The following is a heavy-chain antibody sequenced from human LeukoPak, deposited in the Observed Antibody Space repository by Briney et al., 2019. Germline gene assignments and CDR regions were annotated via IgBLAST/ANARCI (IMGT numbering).Heavy chain of an antibody. J-gene: IGHJ4*02. CDR1: GGSFSGYY. V-gene: IGHV4-59*01. Sequence: SETLSLTCAVYGGSFSGYYWSWIRQPPGKGLEWIGYIYYSGSTNYNPSLKSRVTISVDTSKNQFSLKLSSVTAADTAVYYCASVGYGDYVWGQGTLVTVSS. CDR2: IYYSGST. CDR3: ASVGYGDYV. D-gene: IGHD4-17*01.